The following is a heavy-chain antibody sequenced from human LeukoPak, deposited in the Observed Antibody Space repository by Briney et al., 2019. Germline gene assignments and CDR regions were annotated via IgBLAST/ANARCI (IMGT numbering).Heavy chain of an antibody. D-gene: IGHD2-15*01. CDR1: GYTFTSYY. CDR3: ARDQLYCSGGSCYSSGSNFQH. CDR2: INPSGGST. J-gene: IGHJ1*01. V-gene: IGHV1-46*01. Sequence: ASVKVSCKASGYTFTSYYMHWVRQAPGQGLEWMGIINPSGGSTSYAQKFQGRVTITRDTSTRTVYMELSSLRSEDTAVYYCARDQLYCSGGSCYSSGSNFQHWGQGTLVTVSS.